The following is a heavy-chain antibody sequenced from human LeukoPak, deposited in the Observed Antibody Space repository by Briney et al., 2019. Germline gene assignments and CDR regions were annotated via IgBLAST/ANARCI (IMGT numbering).Heavy chain of an antibody. J-gene: IGHJ4*02. Sequence: PSETLSHTCTVSGGSTSSYYWSWIRQSPRKGLEWIGYIHFSGSTNYNPSLKSRVTISVDTSKNQFSLKLSSVTAADTAVYYCARGGGGSWYGTVDYWGQGTLVTVSS. CDR2: IHFSGST. CDR1: GGSTSSYY. CDR3: ARGGGGSWYGTVDY. D-gene: IGHD6-13*01. V-gene: IGHV4-59*01.